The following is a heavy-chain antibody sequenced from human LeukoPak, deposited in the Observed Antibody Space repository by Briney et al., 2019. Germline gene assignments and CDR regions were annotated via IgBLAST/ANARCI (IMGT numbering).Heavy chain of an antibody. D-gene: IGHD3-10*01. Sequence: GGSLRLSCAASGFIFSNYWMTWVRQTPGKGLEFVANIKEDGSEIFYLDSVKGRFTISRDNAKNSVYLQMNSLRAEDTAVYYCARSPDGVDNWGQGALVTVSS. CDR1: GFIFSNYW. CDR2: IKEDGSEI. CDR3: ARSPDGVDN. J-gene: IGHJ4*02. V-gene: IGHV3-7*01.